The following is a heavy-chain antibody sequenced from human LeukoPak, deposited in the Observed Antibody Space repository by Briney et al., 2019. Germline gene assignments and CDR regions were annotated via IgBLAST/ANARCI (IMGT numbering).Heavy chain of an antibody. D-gene: IGHD4-17*01. Sequence: GGSLRLSCAASGFTFSSYEMNWVRQAPGKGLEWVSYISSSGSTIYYADSVKGRFTISRDNAKNSLYPQMNSLRAEDTAVYYCARDPTMTTVTHYGMDIWGKGTTVTVSS. CDR2: ISSSGSTI. J-gene: IGHJ6*04. V-gene: IGHV3-48*03. CDR3: ARDPTMTTVTHYGMDI. CDR1: GFTFSSYE.